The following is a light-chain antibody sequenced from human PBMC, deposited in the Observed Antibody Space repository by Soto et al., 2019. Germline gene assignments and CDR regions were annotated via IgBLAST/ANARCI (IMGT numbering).Light chain of an antibody. CDR3: QQYGSTPSIT. CDR1: QSVTSNY. V-gene: IGKV3-20*01. Sequence: EIVLTQSPGTLSLSPGERATLSCRASQSVTSNYLAWYQLKPGQAPRRLIYAASNTATGIPDRFSGSGSGTDFTLSISRLEPEDFAVYYCQQYGSTPSITFGQGTRLEIK. CDR2: AAS. J-gene: IGKJ5*01.